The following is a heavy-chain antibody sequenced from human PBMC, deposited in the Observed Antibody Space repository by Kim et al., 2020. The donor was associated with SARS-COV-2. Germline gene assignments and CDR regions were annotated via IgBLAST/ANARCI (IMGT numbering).Heavy chain of an antibody. Sequence: NYNPSLKSRVTISVDTSKNQFSLKLSSVTAADTAVYYCARSWFGETQVDYWGQGTLVTVSS. CDR3: ARSWFGETQVDY. V-gene: IGHV4-59*01. J-gene: IGHJ4*02. D-gene: IGHD3-10*01.